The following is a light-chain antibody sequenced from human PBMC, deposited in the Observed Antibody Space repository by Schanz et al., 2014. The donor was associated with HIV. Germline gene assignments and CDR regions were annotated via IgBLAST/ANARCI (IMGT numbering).Light chain of an antibody. Sequence: QSALTQPASVSASPGQSITISCTGTGSDIGGYNFVSWYQQCPGKAPKLVIFDVNNRPAGISSRFSGSKSGNTASLTISGLQPEDEADYYCSSFAGSNIPWVFGGGTKLTVL. CDR1: GSDIGGYNF. CDR2: DVN. J-gene: IGLJ3*02. CDR3: SSFAGSNIPWV. V-gene: IGLV2-14*03.